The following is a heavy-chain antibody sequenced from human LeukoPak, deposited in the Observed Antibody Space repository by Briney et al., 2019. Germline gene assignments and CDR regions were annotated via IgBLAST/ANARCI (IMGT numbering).Heavy chain of an antibody. CDR3: AKDRYGGNSGLLDY. J-gene: IGHJ4*02. D-gene: IGHD4-23*01. V-gene: IGHV3-9*03. Sequence: GGSLRLSCAASGFTFDDYAMHWVRQAPGKGLEWVPGISWNSGSIGYADSVKGRFTISRDNAKNSLYLQMNSLRAEDMALYYCAKDRYGGNSGLLDYWGQGTLVTVSS. CDR1: GFTFDDYA. CDR2: ISWNSGSI.